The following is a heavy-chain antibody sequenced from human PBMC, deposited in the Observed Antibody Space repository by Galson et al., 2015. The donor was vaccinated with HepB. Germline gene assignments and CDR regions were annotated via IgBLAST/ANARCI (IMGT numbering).Heavy chain of an antibody. CDR1: GYTFTAFW. J-gene: IGHJ4*02. CDR3: ARHQGRYFDWLPMAY. CDR2: IDPSDSYS. Sequence: SGAEVKKPGESLRISCKGSGYTFTAFWITWVRQIPGKGLEWMGRIDPSDSYSNYSPSFQGHVTISADKSISTAYLQWSSLKASDTAMYYCARHQGRYFDWLPMAYWGQGTLVTVSS. D-gene: IGHD3-9*01. V-gene: IGHV5-10-1*01.